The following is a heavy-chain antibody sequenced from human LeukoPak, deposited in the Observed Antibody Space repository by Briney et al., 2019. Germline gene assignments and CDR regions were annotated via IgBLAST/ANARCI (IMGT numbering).Heavy chain of an antibody. CDR2: IYYSGST. Sequence: SETLSLTCTVSGGSISGYYWSWIRQPPGKGLEWIGYIYYSGSTNYNPSLKSRVTISVDTSKNQFSLKLSSVTAADTAVYYCARYAQADWFDPWGQGTLVTVSS. J-gene: IGHJ5*02. V-gene: IGHV4-59*01. CDR3: ARYAQADWFDP. CDR1: GGSISGYY. D-gene: IGHD2-2*01.